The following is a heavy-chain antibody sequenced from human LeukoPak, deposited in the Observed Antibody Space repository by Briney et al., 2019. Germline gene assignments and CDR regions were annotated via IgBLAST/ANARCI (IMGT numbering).Heavy chain of an antibody. J-gene: IGHJ5*02. Sequence: PSETLSLTCAVYGGSFSGYYWSWIRQPPGKGLEWIGEINHSGSTNYNPSLKSRVTVSVDTSKNQFSLKLSSVTAADTAVYYCARGLGYGDYGWFDPWGQGTLVTVSS. V-gene: IGHV4-34*01. CDR3: ARGLGYGDYGWFDP. CDR1: GGSFSGYY. D-gene: IGHD4-17*01. CDR2: INHSGST.